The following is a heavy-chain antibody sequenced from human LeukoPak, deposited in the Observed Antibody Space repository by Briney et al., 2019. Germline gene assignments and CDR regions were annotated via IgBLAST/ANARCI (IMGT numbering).Heavy chain of an antibody. J-gene: IGHJ3*02. CDR2: VSYDGSNE. CDR1: GFTFSSQA. D-gene: IGHD2-2*01. V-gene: IGHV3-30*04. CDR3: AKKLRYCTSSSRPPDAFDI. Sequence: HPGRSLRLSCAASGFTFSSQAMHWVRQAPGKGLEWVAVVSYDGSNEYYADSVKGRFTVSRDNSKNTLYLQMNSLRAEDTAVYYCAKKLRYCTSSSRPPDAFDIWGLGTMVTAPS.